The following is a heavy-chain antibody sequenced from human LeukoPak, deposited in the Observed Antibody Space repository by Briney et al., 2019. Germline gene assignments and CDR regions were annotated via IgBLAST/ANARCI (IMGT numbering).Heavy chain of an antibody. CDR1: GASISSGGYS. D-gene: IGHD2-2*01. J-gene: IGHJ4*02. CDR3: ASQQVTGYCSSTSCPFDY. Sequence: TLSLTCTVSGASISSGGYSWRWLRQHPGKGLEWIGYIYYSGSTYYNPSLKSRVTISVDTSKSQFSLKLSSVTAADTAVYYCASQQVTGYCSSTSCPFDYWGQGTLVTVSS. CDR2: IYYSGST. V-gene: IGHV4-31*03.